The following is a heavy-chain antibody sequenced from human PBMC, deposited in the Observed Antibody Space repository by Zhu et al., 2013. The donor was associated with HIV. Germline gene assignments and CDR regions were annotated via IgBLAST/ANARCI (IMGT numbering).Heavy chain of an antibody. V-gene: IGHV4-30-2*01. D-gene: IGHD3-10*01. CDR3: ARNVLLWFGELNTPSYYFDY. Sequence: QVQLQESGSGLVRPSQTLSLTCAVSGGSISSGGYSWSWIRQPPGKGLEWIGYIYHSGSTYYNPSLKSRVTISVDRSKNQFSLKLSSVTAADTAVYYCARNVLLWFGELNTPSYYFDYWGQGTLVTVSS. J-gene: IGHJ4*02. CDR1: GGSISSGGYS. CDR2: IYHSGST.